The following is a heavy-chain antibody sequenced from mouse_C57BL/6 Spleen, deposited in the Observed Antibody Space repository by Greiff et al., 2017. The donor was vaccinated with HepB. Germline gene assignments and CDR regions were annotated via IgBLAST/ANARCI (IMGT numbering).Heavy chain of an antibody. CDR3: ARRIDSSYYFDY. CDR1: GYTFTDYY. CDR2: IYPGSGNT. Sequence: QVQLKESGAELVRPGASVKLSCKASGYTFTDYYINWVKQRPGQGLEWIARIYPGSGNTYYNEKFKGKATLTAEKSSSTAYMQLSSLTSEDSAVYCCARRIDSSYYFDYWGQGTTLTVSS. D-gene: IGHD3-2*02. V-gene: IGHV1-76*01. J-gene: IGHJ2*01.